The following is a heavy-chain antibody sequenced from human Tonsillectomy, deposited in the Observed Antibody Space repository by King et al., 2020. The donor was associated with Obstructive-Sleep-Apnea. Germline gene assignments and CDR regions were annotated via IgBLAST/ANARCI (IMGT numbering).Heavy chain of an antibody. CDR1: GFTFSNAW. CDR3: TTDQWCSSTSCYYYGMDV. J-gene: IGHJ6*02. CDR2: IKSKTDGGTT. V-gene: IGHV3-15*01. Sequence: DVQLVESGGGLVKPGGSLRLSCAASGFTFSNAWMSWVRQAPGKGLEWVGRIKSKTDGGTTDYAAPVKGRFTISRDDSKNTLYLQMNSLKTEDTAVYYCTTDQWCSSTSCYYYGMDVWGQGTTVTVSS. D-gene: IGHD2-2*01.